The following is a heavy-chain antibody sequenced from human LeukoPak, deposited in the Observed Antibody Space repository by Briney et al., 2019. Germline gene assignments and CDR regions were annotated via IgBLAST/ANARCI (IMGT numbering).Heavy chain of an antibody. D-gene: IGHD6-13*01. CDR3: ARDHGREQLVGRGYYYGMDV. CDR2: IYSGGST. V-gene: IGHV3-53*01. J-gene: IGHJ6*02. Sequence: GSLRLSCAASGFTVSSNYMSWVRQAPGKGLEWVSVIYSGGSTYYADSVKGRFTISRDNSKNTLYLQMNSLRAEDTAVYYCARDHGREQLVGRGYYYGMDVWGQGTTVTVSS. CDR1: GFTVSSNY.